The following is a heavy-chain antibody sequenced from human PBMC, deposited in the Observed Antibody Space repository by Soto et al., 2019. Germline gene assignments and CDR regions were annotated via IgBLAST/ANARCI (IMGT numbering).Heavy chain of an antibody. CDR3: ARCIRGPRRFNGTDV. V-gene: IGHV2-70*13. Sequence: SGSTLVNPSDTLTLTCTFSGFSLTSPGMCVSWIRQPPGKALEWLALIERDDDDKYYSTSLKTRLTISKDTRKNQVVLTIANMDPADTGTYYCARCIRGPRRFNGTDVWGQGTTVTVSS. D-gene: IGHD1-20*01. CDR1: GFSLTSPGMC. J-gene: IGHJ6*02. CDR2: IERDDDDK.